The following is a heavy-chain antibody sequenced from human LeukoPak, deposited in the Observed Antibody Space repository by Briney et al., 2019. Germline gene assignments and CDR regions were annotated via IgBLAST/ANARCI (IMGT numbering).Heavy chain of an antibody. V-gene: IGHV3-9*01. Sequence: GGSLRLSCAAPGFTFDDYAMHWVRQAPGKGLEWVSGISWNSGSIGYADSVKGRFTISRDNAKNSLYLQMNSLRAEDTALYYCAKEKYSNYVKGWFDPWGQGTLVTVSS. CDR3: AKEKYSNYVKGWFDP. D-gene: IGHD4-11*01. J-gene: IGHJ5*02. CDR2: ISWNSGSI. CDR1: GFTFDDYA.